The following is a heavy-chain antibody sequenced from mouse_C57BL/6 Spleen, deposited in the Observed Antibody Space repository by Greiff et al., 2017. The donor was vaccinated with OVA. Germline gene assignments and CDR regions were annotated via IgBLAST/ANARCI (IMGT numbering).Heavy chain of an antibody. CDR1: GYTFTSYG. D-gene: IGHD1-1*01. Sequence: VQGVESGAELARPGASVKLSCKASGYTFTSYGISWVKQRTGQGLEWIGEIYPRSGNTYYNEKFKGKATLTADKSSSTAYMELRSLTSEDSAVYFCARLFITTVVAHFDYWGQGTTLTVSS. V-gene: IGHV1-81*01. CDR2: IYPRSGNT. CDR3: ARLFITTVVAHFDY. J-gene: IGHJ2*01.